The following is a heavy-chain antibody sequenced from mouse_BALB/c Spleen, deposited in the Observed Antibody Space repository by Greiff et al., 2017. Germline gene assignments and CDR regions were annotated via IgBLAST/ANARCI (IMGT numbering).Heavy chain of an antibody. CDR3: ARKGNRDWFAY. J-gene: IGHJ3*01. V-gene: IGHV3-2*02. CDR1: GYSITSDYA. Sequence: EVQRVESGPGLVKPSQSLSLTCTVTGYSITSDYAWNWIRQFPGNKLEWMGYISYSGSTSYNPSLTSRISITRDTTKNQFFLQLNSVTTEDTATYYCARKGNRDWFAYWGQGTLVTVSA. CDR2: ISYSGST.